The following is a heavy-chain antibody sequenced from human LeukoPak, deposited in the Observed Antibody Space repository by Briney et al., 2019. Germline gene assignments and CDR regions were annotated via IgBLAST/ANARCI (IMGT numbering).Heavy chain of an antibody. J-gene: IGHJ6*03. Sequence: PGGSLRLFCAASGFTFSSYAMSWVRQAPGKGLEWVSAISGSGGSTYYADSVKGRFTISRDNAKNTLYLQMNSLRAEDTAVYYCARGRDGYRFLVYYYYMDVWGKGTTVTVSS. V-gene: IGHV3-23*01. CDR1: GFTFSSYA. CDR3: ARGRDGYRFLVYYYYMDV. CDR2: ISGSGGST. D-gene: IGHD5-24*01.